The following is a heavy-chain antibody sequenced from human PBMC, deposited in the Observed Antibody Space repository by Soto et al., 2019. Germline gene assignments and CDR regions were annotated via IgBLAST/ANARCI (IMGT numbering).Heavy chain of an antibody. Sequence: GGSLRLSCAASGFTFSNAWMSWVRQAPGKGLEWVGRIKSKTDGGKTDYDAPVKGRFTISRDDSKNTLYLQMNSLKTEDTAVYYCTTAGSGWYHYFDYWGQGTLVTVSS. CDR2: IKSKTDGGKT. V-gene: IGHV3-15*01. CDR3: TTAGSGWYHYFDY. J-gene: IGHJ4*02. D-gene: IGHD6-19*01. CDR1: GFTFSNAW.